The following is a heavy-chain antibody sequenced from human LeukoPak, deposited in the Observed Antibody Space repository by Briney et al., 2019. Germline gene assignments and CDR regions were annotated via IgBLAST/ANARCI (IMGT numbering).Heavy chain of an antibody. Sequence: PGGSLRLSCEASGFTFNLYAMMWVRQAPGKGLEWVAAIRGSGAVTQYADSVKGRFTISRVNSRNTLFLQMNSLRAEDTAVYFCARDPNGDYIGAFEFWGQGTMVTVSS. D-gene: IGHD4-17*01. J-gene: IGHJ3*01. V-gene: IGHV3-23*01. CDR3: ARDPNGDYIGAFEF. CDR1: GFTFNLYA. CDR2: IRGSGAVT.